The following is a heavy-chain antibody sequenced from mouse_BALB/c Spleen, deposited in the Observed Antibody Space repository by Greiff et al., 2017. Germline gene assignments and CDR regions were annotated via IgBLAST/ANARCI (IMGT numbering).Heavy chain of an antibody. CDR1: GYTFTDYN. Sequence: EVQLQQSGPELVKPGASVKISCKASGYTFTDYNMHWVKQSHGKSLEWIGYIYPYNGGTGYNQKFKSKATLTVDNSSSTAYMELRSLTSEDSAVYYCARYPYYYGSSPYAMDYWGQGTSVTVSS. D-gene: IGHD1-1*01. CDR2: IYPYNGGT. V-gene: IGHV1S29*02. J-gene: IGHJ4*01. CDR3: ARYPYYYGSSPYAMDY.